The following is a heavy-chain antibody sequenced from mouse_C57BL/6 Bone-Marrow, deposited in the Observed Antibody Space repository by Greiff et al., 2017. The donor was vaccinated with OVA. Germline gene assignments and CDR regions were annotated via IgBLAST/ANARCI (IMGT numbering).Heavy chain of an antibody. J-gene: IGHJ1*03. V-gene: IGHV1-55*01. CDR2: IYPGSGST. CDR3: ARIFWDYGSSSYGYFDV. D-gene: IGHD1-1*01. Sequence: QVQLQQPGAELVKPGASVKMSCKASGYTFTSYWITWVKQRPGQGLEWIGDIYPGSGSTNYNEKFKSKATLTVDTSSSTAYMQLSSLTSEDSAVYYCARIFWDYGSSSYGYFDVWGTGTTVTVSS. CDR1: GYTFTSYW.